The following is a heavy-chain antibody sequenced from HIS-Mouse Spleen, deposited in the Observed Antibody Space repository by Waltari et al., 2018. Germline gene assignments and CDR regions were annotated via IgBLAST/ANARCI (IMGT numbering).Heavy chain of an antibody. J-gene: IGHJ2*01. V-gene: IGHV4-39*07. Sequence: QLQLQESGPGLVTPSETLSLTCTVSGGSISSSRYDWGWIRQPPGKGLEWIGSIYYSGSTYYNPSLKSRVTISVDTSKNQFSLKLSSVTAADTAVYYCAREIPYSSSWYDWYFDLWGRGTLVTVSS. D-gene: IGHD6-13*01. CDR2: IYYSGST. CDR3: AREIPYSSSWYDWYFDL. CDR1: GGSISSSRYD.